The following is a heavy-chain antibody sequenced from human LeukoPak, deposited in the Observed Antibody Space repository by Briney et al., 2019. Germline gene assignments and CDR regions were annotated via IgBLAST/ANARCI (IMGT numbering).Heavy chain of an antibody. J-gene: IGHJ4*02. CDR2: IKSKTDGGTT. V-gene: IGHV3-15*01. Sequence: PGGSLRLSCAASGFIFSNFGMHWVRQAPGKGLEWVGRIKSKTDGGTTDYAAPVKGRFTISRDDSKNTLYLQMNSLKTEDTAVYYCTADVPNDDGDYVPIDYWGQGTLVTVSS. CDR1: GFIFSNFG. CDR3: TADVPNDDGDYVPIDY. D-gene: IGHD4-17*01.